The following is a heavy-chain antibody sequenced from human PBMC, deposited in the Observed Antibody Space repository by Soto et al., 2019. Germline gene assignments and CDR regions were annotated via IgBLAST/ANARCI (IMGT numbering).Heavy chain of an antibody. D-gene: IGHD3-22*01. Sequence: QVQLVESGGGVVQPGRALRLSCAVSGFTFSSYGMHWVRQAPGKGLEWVAIIWYDGSNKYYADSVKGRFTISRDNSKNTLYLQMNSLRAEDTAVYYCARDLHDTSGYYSYYFDYGGQGTLVTVSS. J-gene: IGHJ4*02. V-gene: IGHV3-33*01. CDR1: GFTFSSYG. CDR3: ARDLHDTSGYYSYYFDY. CDR2: IWYDGSNK.